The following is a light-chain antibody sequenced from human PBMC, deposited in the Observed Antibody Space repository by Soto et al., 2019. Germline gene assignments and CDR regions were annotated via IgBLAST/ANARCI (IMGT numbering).Light chain of an antibody. CDR3: QSYDSSLNGHVV. J-gene: IGLJ2*01. V-gene: IGLV1-40*01. CDR2: QNS. Sequence: QSVLTQPPSVSGAPGQRITISCTGTSSTIGAGYDVHWYQQLPGTSPKLLIYQNSNRPSGVPDRFSASRSGTSASLAITGLQADDEADYYCQSYDSSLNGHVVFGGGTQLTV. CDR1: SSTIGAGYD.